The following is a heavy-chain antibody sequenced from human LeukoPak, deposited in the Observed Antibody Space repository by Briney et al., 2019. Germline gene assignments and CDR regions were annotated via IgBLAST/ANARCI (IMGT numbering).Heavy chain of an antibody. CDR1: GYTFSGYY. D-gene: IGHD5-18*01. CDR3: ARDLSGYSYGPMGYFDY. V-gene: IGHV1-2*02. CDR2: INPNSGGT. Sequence: ASVKVSCKASGYTFSGYYMHWVRQAPGQGLEWMGWINPNSGGTNYAQKFQGRVTMTRDTSISTAYMELSRLRSDDTAVYYCARDLSGYSYGPMGYFDYWGQGTLVTVSS. J-gene: IGHJ4*02.